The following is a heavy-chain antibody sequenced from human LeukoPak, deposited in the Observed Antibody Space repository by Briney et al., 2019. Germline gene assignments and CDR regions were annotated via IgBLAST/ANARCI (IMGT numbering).Heavy chain of an antibody. J-gene: IGHJ4*02. D-gene: IGHD6-19*01. CDR2: INPNSGGT. V-gene: IGHV1-2*02. CDR1: GYTFTGYY. Sequence: SVKGSCKASGYTFTGYYMHWVRQAPGQGLEWMGWINPNSGGTNYAQKFQGRVTMTRDTSISTAYMELSRLRSDDTAVYYCARDFYAGAVTGPTFDYWGQGTLVTVSS. CDR3: ARDFYAGAVTGPTFDY.